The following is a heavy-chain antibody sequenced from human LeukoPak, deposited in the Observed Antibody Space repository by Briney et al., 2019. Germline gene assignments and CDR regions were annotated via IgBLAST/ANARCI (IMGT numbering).Heavy chain of an antibody. J-gene: IGHJ6*03. Sequence: SETLSLTCSVSGGSINNYYWSWIRQSPGKGMEWIGYIYYSGSTKYNPSLKSRVSVSVDTSKNQFSLKLSSVTAADTAVYYCARTLSSGYPDYFYYMDVWGKGTTVTISS. V-gene: IGHV4-59*01. CDR3: ARTLSSGYPDYFYYMDV. D-gene: IGHD3-22*01. CDR2: IYYSGST. CDR1: GGSINNYY.